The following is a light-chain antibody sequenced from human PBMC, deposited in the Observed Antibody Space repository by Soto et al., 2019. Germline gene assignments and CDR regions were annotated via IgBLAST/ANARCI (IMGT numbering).Light chain of an antibody. CDR2: GND. J-gene: IGLJ2*01. V-gene: IGLV1-44*01. CDR1: SSNIGGNI. Sequence: QSALTQPPSASGTPGQRVTISCSGSSSNIGGNIVNWYQQLPGTAPKLLIFGNDQRPSWVPDRFSGSKSGTSASLAISGLQSEDEANCYCAAWDDSLNGVVFGGGTKFTVL. CDR3: AAWDDSLNGVV.